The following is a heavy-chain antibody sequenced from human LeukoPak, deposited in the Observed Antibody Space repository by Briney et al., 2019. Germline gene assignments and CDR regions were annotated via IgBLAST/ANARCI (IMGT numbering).Heavy chain of an antibody. J-gene: IGHJ4*02. CDR3: ARDPGNVPFDY. CDR1: GFTFSSYA. CDR2: ISYDGSNK. D-gene: IGHD4-23*01. Sequence: PGRSLRLSCAASGFTFSSYAMHWVRQAPGKGLEWVAVISYDGSNKYYADSVKGRFTISRDNSKNTLYLQMNSLRAEDTAVYYCARDPGNVPFDYWGREPWSPSPQ. V-gene: IGHV3-30-3*01.